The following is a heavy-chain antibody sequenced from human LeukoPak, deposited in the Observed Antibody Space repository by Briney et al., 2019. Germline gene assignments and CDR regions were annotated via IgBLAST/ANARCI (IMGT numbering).Heavy chain of an antibody. V-gene: IGHV3-48*03. Sequence: GGSLRLSCAASGFTFSSYEMNRGRQAPGKGLEWVSYISSSGSAIYYADSVKGRFTISRDNAKNSLYLQMNSLRAEDTAVYYCARDSRGYSYGWGGAGSSYYMDVWGKGTTVTVSS. CDR3: ARDSRGYSYGWGGAGSSYYMDV. J-gene: IGHJ6*03. CDR1: GFTFSSYE. D-gene: IGHD5-18*01. CDR2: ISSSGSAI.